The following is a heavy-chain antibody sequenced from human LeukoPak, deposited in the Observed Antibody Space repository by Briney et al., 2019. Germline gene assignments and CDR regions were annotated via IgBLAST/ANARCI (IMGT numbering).Heavy chain of an antibody. J-gene: IGHJ4*02. V-gene: IGHV1-69*05. CDR2: IIPIFGTA. D-gene: IGHD3-3*01. CDR3: ASPQYYDFWSGYYEFDY. Sequence: GSSVKVSCKASGGTFSSYAISWVRQAPGQGLEWMGGIIPIFGTANYAQKFQGRVTITTDESTSTAYMELSSLRSEDTAVCYCASPQYYDFWSGYYEFDYWGQGTLVTVSS. CDR1: GGTFSSYA.